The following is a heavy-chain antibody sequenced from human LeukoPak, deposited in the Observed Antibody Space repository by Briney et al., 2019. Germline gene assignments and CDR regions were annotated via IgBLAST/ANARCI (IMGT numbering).Heavy chain of an antibody. J-gene: IGHJ4*02. CDR2: ISWNSGSI. V-gene: IGHV3-9*01. D-gene: IGHD5-18*01. Sequence: GGSLRLSCAASGFTFDDYAMHWVRQAPGKGLEWVSGISWNSGSIGYADSVKGRFTISRDNAKNSLYLQMNSLRAEDTALYYCAKDASGYSYVYFDYWGQGTLVTVSS. CDR3: AKDASGYSYVYFDY. CDR1: GFTFDDYA.